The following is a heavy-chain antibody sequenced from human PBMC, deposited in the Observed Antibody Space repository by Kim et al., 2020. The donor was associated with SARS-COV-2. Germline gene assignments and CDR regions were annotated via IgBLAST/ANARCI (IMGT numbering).Heavy chain of an antibody. V-gene: IGHV3-49*03. CDR1: GFTFGDYA. CDR2: ISSKAYGGTT. Sequence: GGSLRLSCTASGFTFGDYAMSWFRQAPGKGLEWVGFISSKAYGGTTEYSASVKGRFTISRDDSKNIAYLQMNSLKTEDTAVYYCTRVDGLSSGSYLLPSTDCGGQGTLVTVSS. CDR3: TRVDGLSSGSYLLPSTDC. D-gene: IGHD1-26*01. J-gene: IGHJ4*02.